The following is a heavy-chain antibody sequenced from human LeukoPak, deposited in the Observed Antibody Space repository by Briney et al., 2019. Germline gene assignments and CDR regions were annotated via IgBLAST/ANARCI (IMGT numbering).Heavy chain of an antibody. CDR3: ARDSMITFGGVIVFSFDY. V-gene: IGHV1-2*02. Sequence: ASVKISCKASGYSFTGYFMHWVRQAPGQGLEWMGWINPNSGGTNYAQKFQGRVTMTRDTSISTAYMELSRPRSDDTAVYYCARDSMITFGGVIVFSFDYWGQGTLVTVSS. D-gene: IGHD3-16*02. J-gene: IGHJ4*02. CDR2: INPNSGGT. CDR1: GYSFTGYF.